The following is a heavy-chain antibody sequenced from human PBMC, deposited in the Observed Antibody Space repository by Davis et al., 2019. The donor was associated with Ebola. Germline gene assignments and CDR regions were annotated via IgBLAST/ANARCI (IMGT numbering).Heavy chain of an antibody. CDR1: GFTVSSNY. V-gene: IGHV3-66*01. Sequence: GESLKISCAASGFTVSSNYMSWVRQAPGKGLEWVSVIYSGGSTYYADSVKGRFTISRDNSKNTLYLQMNSLKTEDTAVYYCTSGGTVTGDDYWGQGTLVTVSS. CDR3: TSGGTVTGDDY. CDR2: IYSGGST. D-gene: IGHD4-17*01. J-gene: IGHJ4*02.